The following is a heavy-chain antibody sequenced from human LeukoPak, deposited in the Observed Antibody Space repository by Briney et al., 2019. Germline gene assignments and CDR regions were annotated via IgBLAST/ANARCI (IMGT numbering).Heavy chain of an antibody. D-gene: IGHD3-3*01. CDR2: ISGSGGST. V-gene: IGHV3-23*01. J-gene: IGHJ6*02. CDR3: ARDKCQKRFLEWLGYYYYGMDV. Sequence: PGGSLRLSCAASGFTFSSYAMSWVRLAPGKGLEWVSAISGSGGSTYYADSVKGRFTISRDNSKNTLYLQMNSLRAEDTAVYYCARDKCQKRFLEWLGYYYYGMDVWGQGTTVTVSS. CDR1: GFTFSSYA.